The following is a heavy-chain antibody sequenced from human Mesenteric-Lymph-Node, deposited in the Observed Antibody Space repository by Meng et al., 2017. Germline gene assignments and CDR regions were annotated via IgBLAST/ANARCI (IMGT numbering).Heavy chain of an antibody. D-gene: IGHD3-22*01. CDR1: GDSVSSNSAA. CDR3: ARDSSSSAYSPFDY. Sequence: QVPLQQSGPGRVKPPQTLSPTCAISGDSVSSNSAAWNWIRQSPSRGLEWLGRTYYRSKWYNDYAVSVKSRITINPDTSKNQFSLQLNSVTPEDTAVYYCARDSSSSAYSPFDYWGQGTLVTVSS. J-gene: IGHJ4*02. CDR2: TYYRSKWYN. V-gene: IGHV6-1*01.